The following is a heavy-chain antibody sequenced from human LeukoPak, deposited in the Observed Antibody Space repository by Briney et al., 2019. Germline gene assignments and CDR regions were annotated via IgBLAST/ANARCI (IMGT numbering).Heavy chain of an antibody. CDR1: GFTFSSYA. CDR3: ARDGGYDILTGYPSDY. V-gene: IGHV3-23*01. J-gene: IGHJ4*02. D-gene: IGHD3-9*01. Sequence: GGSLRLSCAASGFTFSSYAMSWVRQAPGKGLEWVSAISGSGGSTYYADSVKGRFTISRDNSKNTLYLQMNSLRAEDTAVYYCARDGGYDILTGYPSDYWGQGTLVTVSS. CDR2: ISGSGGST.